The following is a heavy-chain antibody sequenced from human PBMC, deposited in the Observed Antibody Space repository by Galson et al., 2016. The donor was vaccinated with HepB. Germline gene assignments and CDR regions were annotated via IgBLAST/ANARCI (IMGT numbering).Heavy chain of an antibody. J-gene: IGHJ6*02. Sequence: SVKVSCKASGGPFSSFAYSWVRQAPGQGLEWMGGIIPVFGSAKYAQKFQGRVTMTADKSTSTVYMELSSLTSEDTAVYYCARDFAGSTDHQFDYYPMDVWGQGTTVTV. D-gene: IGHD2-2*01. V-gene: IGHV1-69*06. CDR3: ARDFAGSTDHQFDYYPMDV. CDR2: IIPVFGSA. CDR1: GGPFSSFA.